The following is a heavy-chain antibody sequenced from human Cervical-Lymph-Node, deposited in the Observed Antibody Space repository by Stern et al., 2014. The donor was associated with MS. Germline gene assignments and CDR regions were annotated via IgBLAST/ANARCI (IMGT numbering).Heavy chain of an antibody. J-gene: IGHJ4*02. D-gene: IGHD4-11*01. V-gene: IGHV3-23*04. CDR2: ISNNGDTI. CDR1: GFTFSSYA. Sequence: VQLVESGGGLVQPGGSLRLSCAASGFTFSSYAMNWVRQAPGEGLEWVSVISNNGDTIYYAASVKGRFTISRDNSENTLFLQMNSLRAEDTAVYYCAKERDYKSPFDYWGQGTLVTVSS. CDR3: AKERDYKSPFDY.